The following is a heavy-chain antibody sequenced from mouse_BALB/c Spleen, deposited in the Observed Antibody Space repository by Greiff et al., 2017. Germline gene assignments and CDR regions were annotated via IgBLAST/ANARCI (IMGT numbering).Heavy chain of an antibody. CDR1: GFSLSSFG. J-gene: IGHJ4*01. V-gene: IGHV5-17*02. CDR3: ARSEVRRAYYAMDD. D-gene: IGHD2-14*01. Sequence: EVQRVESGGGLVPPGGSRKLSCAASGFSLSSFGMHWVRQPPGKGLEWVAYISSGSSTIYYADTVKGRFTISRDNPKNTLFLQITSLRSEDTAMYYWARSEVRRAYYAMDDWGQGTSVTVSS. CDR2: ISSGSSTI.